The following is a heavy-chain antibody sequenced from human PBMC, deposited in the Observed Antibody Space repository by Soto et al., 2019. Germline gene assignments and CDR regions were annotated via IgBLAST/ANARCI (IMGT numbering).Heavy chain of an antibody. CDR1: GFTFTRYS. Sequence: SGGSLRLSCAASGFTFTRYSMNWVRQAPGKGLEWVSSISSTTNYIYYGDSMKGRFTISRDNAKNSLYLEMNSLRAEDTAVYYCARAYSGRLPRRADYYYAMDVWGRGTTVTVSS. CDR3: ARAYSGRLPRRADYYYAMDV. CDR2: ISSTTNYI. V-gene: IGHV3-21*06. J-gene: IGHJ6*02. D-gene: IGHD2-15*01.